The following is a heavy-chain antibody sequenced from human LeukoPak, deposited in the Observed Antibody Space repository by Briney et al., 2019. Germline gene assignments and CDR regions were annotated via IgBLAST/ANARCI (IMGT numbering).Heavy chain of an antibody. CDR3: ASTDRGFDY. CDR2: IYHSGST. V-gene: IGHV4-34*01. D-gene: IGHD1-14*01. CDR1: GGSFSGYY. Sequence: SETLSLTCAVYGGSFSGYYWSWIRQPPGKGLEWIGYIYHSGSTNYNPSLKSRVTISVDKSKNQFSLKLSSVTAADTAVYYCASTDRGFDYWGQGTLVTVSS. J-gene: IGHJ4*02.